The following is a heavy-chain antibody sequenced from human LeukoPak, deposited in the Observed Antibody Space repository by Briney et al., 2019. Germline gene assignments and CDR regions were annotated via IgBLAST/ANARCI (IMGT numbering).Heavy chain of an antibody. CDR1: GGTFSSYA. Sequence: ASVKVSCKASGGTFSSYAISWVRQAPGQGLEWMGGIIPIFGTANYAQKFQGRVTITADESTSTAYMELSSLRSEDTAVYYCARDLDFWSGYYPNYYYYGMDVWGQGTTVTVSS. V-gene: IGHV1-69*13. D-gene: IGHD3-3*01. CDR3: ARDLDFWSGYYPNYYYYGMDV. CDR2: IIPIFGTA. J-gene: IGHJ6*02.